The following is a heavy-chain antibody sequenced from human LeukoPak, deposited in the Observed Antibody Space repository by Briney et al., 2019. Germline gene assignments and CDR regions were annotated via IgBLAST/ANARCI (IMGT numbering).Heavy chain of an antibody. Sequence: PSETLSLTCAVYGGSFSGYYWSWIRQPPGKGLEWIGEINHSGSTNYNPSLKSRVTISVDTSKNQFSLKLSSVTAADTAVYYCARGAMAPDYWGQGTLVTVSS. CDR3: ARGAMAPDY. CDR2: INHSGST. J-gene: IGHJ4*02. V-gene: IGHV4-34*01. D-gene: IGHD5-18*01. CDR1: GGSFSGYY.